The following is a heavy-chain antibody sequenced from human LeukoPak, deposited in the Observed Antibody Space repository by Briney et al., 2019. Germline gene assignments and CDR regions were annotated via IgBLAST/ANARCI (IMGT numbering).Heavy chain of an antibody. CDR2: IYYSGST. J-gene: IGHJ4*02. CDR3: ATHSGSYYFHY. V-gene: IGHV4-39*01. Sequence: SSETLSLTCTVSGGSVSSGSYYWGWIRQPPGKGLEWIGNIYYSGSTYYNPSLKSRVTISVDTSKNQFSLKLSSVTAADTAVFYCATHSGSYYFHYWGQGTLVTVSS. D-gene: IGHD1-26*01. CDR1: GGSVSSGSYY.